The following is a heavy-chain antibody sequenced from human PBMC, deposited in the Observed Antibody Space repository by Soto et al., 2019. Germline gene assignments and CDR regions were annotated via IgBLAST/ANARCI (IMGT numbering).Heavy chain of an antibody. V-gene: IGHV3-74*03. CDR3: AREVHDSSGYYEDY. Sequence: EVQLEESGGDLVQPGGSLGLSCEPSGFTFSRHWMHWARQAPGKGLVWVSGINFDGSSTPYADSVKGRFTISKDNSKNTLYLHMNSRRVEDTAVYYCAREVHDSSGYYEDYWGQGTLVTVSS. CDR2: INFDGSST. D-gene: IGHD3-22*01. J-gene: IGHJ4*02. CDR1: GFTFSRHW.